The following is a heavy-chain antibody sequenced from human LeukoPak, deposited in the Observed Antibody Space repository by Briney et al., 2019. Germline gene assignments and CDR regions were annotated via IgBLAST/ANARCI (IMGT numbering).Heavy chain of an antibody. CDR2: INHSGST. J-gene: IGHJ1*01. V-gene: IGHV4-34*01. CDR1: GGCFSGYY. D-gene: IGHD4-17*01. Sequence: SKTLSLTCAVYGGCFSGYYWSWIRQPPGKGLEWIGEINHSGSTNYNQSIKSRVTILVDTSKNQFSLKLSSVTAADTAVYYCARGHSPVTTKVSYFQHWGQGTLVTVSS. CDR3: ARGHSPVTTKVSYFQH.